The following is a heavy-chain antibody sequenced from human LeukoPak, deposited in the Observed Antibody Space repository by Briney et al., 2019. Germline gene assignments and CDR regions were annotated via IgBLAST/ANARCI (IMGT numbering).Heavy chain of an antibody. V-gene: IGHV1-69*01. CDR3: ATQWELPHGPFDY. CDR1: GGTFSSYA. D-gene: IGHD1-26*01. CDR2: IIPIFGTV. Sequence: SVKVSCKASGGTFSSYAISWVRQAPGQGLEWMGGIIPIFGTVNYAQKFQGRVTITADESTSTAYMELSSLRSEDTAVYYCATQWELPHGPFDYWGQGTLVTVSS. J-gene: IGHJ4*02.